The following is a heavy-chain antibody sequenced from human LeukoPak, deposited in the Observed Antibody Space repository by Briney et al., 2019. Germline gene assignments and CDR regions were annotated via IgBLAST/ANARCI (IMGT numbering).Heavy chain of an antibody. CDR1: GYTFTGYY. D-gene: IGHD3-10*01. J-gene: IGHJ6*02. CDR2: SNPNSGGT. Sequence: ASEKVSCKASGYTFTGYYMHWVRQAPGPGLEWMGWSNPNSGGTNYAQKFQGWVTMNRDTSISTAYMELSSLRSEGMAVYYCAGYDGSGNPYYYYYGMDVWGQGATVTVSS. CDR3: AGYDGSGNPYYYYYGMDV. V-gene: IGHV1-2*04.